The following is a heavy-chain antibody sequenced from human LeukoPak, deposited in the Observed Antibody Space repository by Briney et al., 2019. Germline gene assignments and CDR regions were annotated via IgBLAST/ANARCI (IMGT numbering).Heavy chain of an antibody. D-gene: IGHD3-22*01. CDR2: IYYSGST. CDR3: ARGYYDSSGYFYFDY. J-gene: IGHJ4*02. V-gene: IGHV4-59*01. Sequence: SETLSLTCTVSGGSISSYYWSWIRQPPGKGLEWIGYIYYSGSTNYNPSLKSRVTISVDTSKNQFSLKLSSVTAADTAVYYCARGYYDSSGYFYFDYWGQGTLVTVSS. CDR1: GGSISSYY.